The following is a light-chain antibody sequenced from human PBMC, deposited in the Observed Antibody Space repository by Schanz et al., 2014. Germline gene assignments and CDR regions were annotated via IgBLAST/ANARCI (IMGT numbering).Light chain of an antibody. CDR3: QQRTNWLT. J-gene: IGKJ5*01. CDR1: QSVHRNY. CDR2: GAS. V-gene: IGKV3D-20*02. Sequence: EIVLTQSPGTLSLSPGERATLSCRASQSVHRNYLAWHQQKPGQAPRLLIYGASTRATGIPARFSGSGSGTEFTLTISSLQSEDFAVYYCQQRTNWLTFGQGTRLEIK.